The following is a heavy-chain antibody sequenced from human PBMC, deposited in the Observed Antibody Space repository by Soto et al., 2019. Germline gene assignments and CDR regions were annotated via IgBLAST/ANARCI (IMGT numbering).Heavy chain of an antibody. J-gene: IGHJ4*02. V-gene: IGHV2-5*02. CDR1: GFSLTTSGVG. CDR2: IYWDDDK. D-gene: IGHD3-3*01. CDR3: AHRVLRTVFGLVTTTAIYFDF. Sequence: QITLNESGPTVVSPTETLTLTCRFSGFSLTTSGVGVGWIRQSQGKAPEWLALIYWDDDKRYSASLKSRLTITKDTSKNQVVLTVSDLDPTDTATYYCAHRVLRTVFGLVTTTAIYFDFWGQGTPVAVSS.